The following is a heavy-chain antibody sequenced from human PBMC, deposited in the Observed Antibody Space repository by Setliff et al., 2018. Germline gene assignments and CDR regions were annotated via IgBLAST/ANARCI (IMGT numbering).Heavy chain of an antibody. CDR2: IYYSGST. D-gene: IGHD6-13*01. Sequence: PSETLSLTCTVSGASISSHYWSWIQQPPGKGLEWIGSIYYSGSTNYNPSLKSRVTISVDTSKNQFSLKLTSVTAADTAVYYCARDRAAASSFDYWGQGTLVTVSS. CDR3: ARDRAAASSFDY. J-gene: IGHJ4*02. CDR1: GASISSHY. V-gene: IGHV4-59*11.